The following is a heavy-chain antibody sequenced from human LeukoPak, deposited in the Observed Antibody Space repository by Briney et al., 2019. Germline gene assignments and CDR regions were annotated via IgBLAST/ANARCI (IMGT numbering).Heavy chain of an antibody. CDR2: IYYSGST. CDR1: GGSISSSSYY. CDR3: ARHRASTIFGVVIIRYFDY. V-gene: IGHV4-39*01. Sequence: SETLSLTCTVSGGSISSSSYYWGWIRQPPGKGLEWIGSIYYSGSTYYNPSLKSRVTISVDTSKNQFSLKLSSVTAADTAVYYCARHRASTIFGVVIIRYFDYWGQGTLVTVSS. J-gene: IGHJ4*02. D-gene: IGHD3-3*01.